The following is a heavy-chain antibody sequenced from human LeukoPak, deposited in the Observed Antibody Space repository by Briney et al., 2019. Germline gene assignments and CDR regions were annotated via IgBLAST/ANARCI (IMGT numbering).Heavy chain of an antibody. Sequence: GGSLRLSCAASGFTFSSYSMNWVRQAPGKGLEWVSSISSSSSYIYYADAVKGRFTISRDDSKNTLYLQMSSLRAEDTAMYYCARDVGEVMFDYWGQGTLVTVSS. J-gene: IGHJ4*02. D-gene: IGHD1-26*01. V-gene: IGHV3-21*04. CDR3: ARDVGEVMFDY. CDR2: ISSSSSYI. CDR1: GFTFSSYS.